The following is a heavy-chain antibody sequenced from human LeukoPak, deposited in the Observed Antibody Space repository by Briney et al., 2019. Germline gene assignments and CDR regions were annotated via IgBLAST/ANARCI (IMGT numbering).Heavy chain of an antibody. CDR1: GYTFTGYY. Sequence: VASVKVSCKASGYTFTGYYMHWVRQAPGQELEWMGWINPNSGGTNYAQKFQGRVTMTRDTSISTAYMELSRLRSDDTAVYYCARDQVWFGELLLSNWFDPWGQGTLVTVSS. J-gene: IGHJ5*02. CDR3: ARDQVWFGELLLSNWFDP. CDR2: INPNSGGT. V-gene: IGHV1-2*02. D-gene: IGHD3-10*01.